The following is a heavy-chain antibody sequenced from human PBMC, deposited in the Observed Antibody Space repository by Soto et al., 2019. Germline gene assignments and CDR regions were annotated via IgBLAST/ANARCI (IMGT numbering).Heavy chain of an antibody. CDR3: AKARGTFYS. J-gene: IGHJ4*02. CDR2: IYYDGST. V-gene: IGHV4-31*03. D-gene: IGHD2-15*01. CDR1: GGSISSGAYY. Sequence: QVQLQESGPGLVKPSQTLSLTCTVSGGSISSGAYYWSWIRQLPGKGLEWIGYIYYDGSTYYNPSLKSRVTISVDTSKNQFSLNLTSVTAAHTAVYYCAKARGTFYSWGQGTLVTVSS.